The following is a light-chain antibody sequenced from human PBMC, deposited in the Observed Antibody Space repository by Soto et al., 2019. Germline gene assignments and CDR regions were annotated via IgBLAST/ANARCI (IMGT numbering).Light chain of an antibody. Sequence: DIQMTQSPSSLSASVGDRVTITCRASQSIRNYLNWYQQRPGKAPNLLIYAASSLQGGVPSRFSGSGSGTDFTLTISSLQPEDFATYWCQHNYITPLTFGGGTKVEIK. CDR3: QHNYITPLT. J-gene: IGKJ4*01. V-gene: IGKV1-39*01. CDR2: AAS. CDR1: QSIRNY.